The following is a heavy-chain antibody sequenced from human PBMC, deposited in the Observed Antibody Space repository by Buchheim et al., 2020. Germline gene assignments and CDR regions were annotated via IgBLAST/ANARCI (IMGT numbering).Heavy chain of an antibody. D-gene: IGHD1-26*01. CDR2: INEDGSFT. Sequence: EVQLEESGGGLVQPGGSLRLSCAASGFTLRTHWMHWVRQAPGKGLEWVSRINEDGSFTNYADSVKGRFTISRDNAENTLYLQMTSLRVEDTAMYYCARDLSGSQDYWGQGTL. CDR1: GFTLRTHW. CDR3: ARDLSGSQDY. J-gene: IGHJ4*02. V-gene: IGHV3-74*01.